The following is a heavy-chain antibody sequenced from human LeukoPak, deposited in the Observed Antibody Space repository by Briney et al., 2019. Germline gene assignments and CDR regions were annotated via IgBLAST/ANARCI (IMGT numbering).Heavy chain of an antibody. CDR2: IYYSGST. V-gene: IGHV4-59*01. CDR1: GGSISSYY. D-gene: IGHD3-22*01. Sequence: PSETLSLICTVSGGSISSYYWSWIRQPPGKGLEWIGYIYYSGSTNYNPSLKSRVTISVDTSKNQFSLKLSSVTAADTAVYYCARGCYDSSGYYLDYWGQGTLVTVSS. CDR3: ARGCYDSSGYYLDY. J-gene: IGHJ4*02.